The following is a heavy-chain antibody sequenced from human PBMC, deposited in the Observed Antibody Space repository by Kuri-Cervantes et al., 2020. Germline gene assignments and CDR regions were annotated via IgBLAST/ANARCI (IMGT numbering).Heavy chain of an antibody. CDR1: GFTFSSYA. J-gene: IGHJ4*02. CDR2: ISGGGGST. Sequence: GGSLRLSCAASGFTFSSYAMSWVRQAPGKGLEWVSAISGGGGSTYYADSVKGRFTISRDNSKNTLYLQMNSLRAEDTAVYYCARDLDYYDSSGYYPTFDYWGQGTLVTVSS. CDR3: ARDLDYYDSSGYYPTFDY. D-gene: IGHD3-22*01. V-gene: IGHV3-23*01.